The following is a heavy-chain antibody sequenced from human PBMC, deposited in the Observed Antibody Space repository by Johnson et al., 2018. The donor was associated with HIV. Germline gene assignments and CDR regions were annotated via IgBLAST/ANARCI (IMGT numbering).Heavy chain of an antibody. J-gene: IGHJ3*02. CDR2: ISYDGSNK. V-gene: IGHV3-30*04. D-gene: IGHD1-26*01. CDR3: AREGLYSGSLGAFDI. CDR1: GFTFSSYD. Sequence: VQLMESGGGVVQPGRSLRLSCAASGFTFSSYDMHWVRQAPGKGLEWVAVISYDGSNKYYADSVKGRFTISRDNSKNTLYLQMNSLRAEDAAVYYCAREGLYSGSLGAFDIWGQGTEVTVSS.